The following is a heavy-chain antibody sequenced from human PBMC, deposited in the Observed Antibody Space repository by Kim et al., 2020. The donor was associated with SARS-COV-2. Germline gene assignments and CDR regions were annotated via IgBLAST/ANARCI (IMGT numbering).Heavy chain of an antibody. CDR2: GSNK. Sequence: GSNKYYADSVKGRFTISRDNSKNTLYLQMNSLRAEDTAVYYCAREATVTLWGQGTLVTVSS. V-gene: IGHV3-33*01. D-gene: IGHD4-17*01. J-gene: IGHJ4*02. CDR3: AREATVTL.